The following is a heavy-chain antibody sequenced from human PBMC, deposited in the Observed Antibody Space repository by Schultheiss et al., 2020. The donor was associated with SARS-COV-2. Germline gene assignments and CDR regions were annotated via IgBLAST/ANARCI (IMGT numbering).Heavy chain of an antibody. CDR3: AKGHDYGDYYYYYGMDV. D-gene: IGHD4-17*01. CDR2: ISSSSSYI. CDR1: GFTFSSYS. V-gene: IGHV3-21*04. Sequence: GGSLRLSCAASGFTFSSYSMNWVRQAPGKGLEWVSSISSSSSYIYYADSVKGRFTISRDNAKNSLYLQMNSLRAEDTALYYCAKGHDYGDYYYYYGMDVWGQGTTVTVSS. J-gene: IGHJ6*02.